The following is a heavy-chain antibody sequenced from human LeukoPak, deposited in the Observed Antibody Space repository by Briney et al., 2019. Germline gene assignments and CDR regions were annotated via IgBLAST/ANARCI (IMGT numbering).Heavy chain of an antibody. CDR3: ARGAYYDFWSGPTFDP. Sequence: SETLSLTCTVSGGSISSSSYYWSWIRQPPGKGLEWIGEINHSGSTNYNPSLKSRVTISVDTSKNQFSLKLSSVTAADTAVYYCARGAYYDFWSGPTFDPWGQGTLVTVSS. CDR1: GGSISSSSYY. CDR2: INHSGST. D-gene: IGHD3-3*01. J-gene: IGHJ5*02. V-gene: IGHV4-39*07.